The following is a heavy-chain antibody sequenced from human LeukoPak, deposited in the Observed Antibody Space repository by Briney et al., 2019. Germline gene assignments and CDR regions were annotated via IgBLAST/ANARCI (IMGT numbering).Heavy chain of an antibody. Sequence: PGGSLRLSCAASGFTFNSYAIHWVRQAPGKGLESVAIISYDGSNKYYADSVKGRFTISRDNSKNTLYLQMNSLRAEDTAVYYCARDGGTGWYYPDYWGQGTLVTVSS. D-gene: IGHD6-19*01. CDR3: ARDGGTGWYYPDY. J-gene: IGHJ4*02. CDR1: GFTFNSYA. V-gene: IGHV3-30-3*01. CDR2: ISYDGSNK.